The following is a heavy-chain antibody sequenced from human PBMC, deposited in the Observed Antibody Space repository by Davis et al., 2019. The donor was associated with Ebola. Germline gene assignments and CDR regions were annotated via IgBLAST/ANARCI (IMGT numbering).Heavy chain of an antibody. V-gene: IGHV3-33*08. CDR3: ARTLMVQGVKHDAFDI. CDR1: GFTFSSYG. Sequence: PGGSLRLSCAASGFTFSSYGMHWVRQAPGKGLEWVAVIWYDGSNKYYADSVKGRFTISRDNSKNTLYLQMNSLRAEDTAVYYCARTLMVQGVKHDAFDIWGQGTMVTVSS. CDR2: IWYDGSNK. D-gene: IGHD3-10*01. J-gene: IGHJ3*02.